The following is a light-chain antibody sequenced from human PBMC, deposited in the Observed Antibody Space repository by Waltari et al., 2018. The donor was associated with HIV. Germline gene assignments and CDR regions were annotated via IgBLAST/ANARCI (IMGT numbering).Light chain of an antibody. V-gene: IGKV1-16*01. CDR2: AAS. Sequence: IHMTQSPSSLSASVGDRVPITCRASQGVSYRLAWYQQTPGKAPKSLIHAASECQTGVPPRFSGSGSGTECTRTISNQQPEDVATYDRQQYNSYPLSFGQGTRLEI. CDR3: QQYNSYPLS. CDR1: QGVSYR. J-gene: IGKJ5*01.